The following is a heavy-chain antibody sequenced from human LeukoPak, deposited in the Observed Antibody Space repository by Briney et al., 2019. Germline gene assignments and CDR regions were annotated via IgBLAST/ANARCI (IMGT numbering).Heavy chain of an antibody. D-gene: IGHD3-9*01. V-gene: IGHV1-24*01. J-gene: IGHJ4*02. CDR1: GYSLIEFA. CDR3: AMTDRYAGRPFDY. CDR2: FYPEDGEDGET. Sequence: ASVKVSCNVSGYSLIEFAMHWVRQPPGKGLDWVGSFYPEDGEDGETHYPQKFQVSVTMTQHASTDTASMELTCLTSAATALYYCAMTDRYAGRPFDYWGQGTLVTVSS.